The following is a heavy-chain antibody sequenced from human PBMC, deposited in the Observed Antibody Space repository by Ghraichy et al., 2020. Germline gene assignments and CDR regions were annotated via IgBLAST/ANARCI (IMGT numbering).Heavy chain of an antibody. D-gene: IGHD1-7*01. CDR2: INAGNGNT. J-gene: IGHJ4*02. V-gene: IGHV1-3*01. CDR3: VSGSFGGQLELNY. Sequence: ASVKVSCKASGYTFTSYAMHWVRQAPGQRLEWMGWINAGNGNTKYSQKFRGRVTITRDTSASTAYMELSSLRSEDTAVYYCVSGSFGGQLELNYWGQGTLVTVSS. CDR1: GYTFTSYA.